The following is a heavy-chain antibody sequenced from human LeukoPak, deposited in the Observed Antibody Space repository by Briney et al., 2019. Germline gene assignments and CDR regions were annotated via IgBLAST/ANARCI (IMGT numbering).Heavy chain of an antibody. V-gene: IGHV4-30-4*01. J-gene: IGHJ3*02. D-gene: IGHD3-9*01. CDR2: IYYSGST. Sequence: SQTLSLTCTVSGGSISSVDYYWSWIRQPPGKGLEWIGYIYYSGSTYYDPSLKSRVMISVDASKNQFSLRLSSVTAADTAVYYCARLGIDYDILTGYIPDAFDIWGQGTMVTVSS. CDR3: ARLGIDYDILTGYIPDAFDI. CDR1: GGSISSVDYY.